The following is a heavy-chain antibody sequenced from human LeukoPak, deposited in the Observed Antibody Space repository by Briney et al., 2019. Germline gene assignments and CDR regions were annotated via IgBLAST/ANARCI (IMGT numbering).Heavy chain of an antibody. J-gene: IGHJ4*02. Sequence: GGSLRLSCAASGFTFSSSAMTWVRQTPVKGLEWVSTISGSGGSTYYADSVKGRFTISRDNSKNTLYLQMNSLRVEDTAVYYCAKEAPWATAMVILIDYWGQGTLVTVSS. V-gene: IGHV3-23*01. CDR2: ISGSGGST. CDR3: AKEAPWATAMVILIDY. D-gene: IGHD5-18*01. CDR1: GFTFSSSA.